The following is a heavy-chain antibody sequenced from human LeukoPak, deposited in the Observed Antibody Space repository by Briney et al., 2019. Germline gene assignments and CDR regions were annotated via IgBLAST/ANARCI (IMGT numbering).Heavy chain of an antibody. CDR3: AKGRQQLTWGAFDI. D-gene: IGHD6-13*01. J-gene: IGHJ3*02. V-gene: IGHV3-21*01. Sequence: PGGSLRLSCAASGFTFSDYSLTWVRQAPGKGLEWVSSISSSSNFIYYADSVRGRFTISRDNAKNSLYLQMNSLRAEDTAVYYCAKGRQQLTWGAFDIWGQGTMVTVSS. CDR1: GFTFSDYS. CDR2: ISSSSNFI.